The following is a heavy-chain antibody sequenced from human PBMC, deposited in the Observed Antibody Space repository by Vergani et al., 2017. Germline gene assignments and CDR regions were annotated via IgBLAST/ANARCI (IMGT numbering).Heavy chain of an antibody. Sequence: QVQLQQWGAGLLKPSETLSLTCAVYGGSFSGYYWSWIRQPPGKGLEWIGEINHSGSTNYNPSLKIRVTISVDTSKNQFSLKLSSVTAADTAVYYCARGESHDAFDIWGQGTMVTVSS. CDR1: GGSFSGYY. CDR3: ARGESHDAFDI. CDR2: INHSGST. V-gene: IGHV4-34*01. J-gene: IGHJ3*02.